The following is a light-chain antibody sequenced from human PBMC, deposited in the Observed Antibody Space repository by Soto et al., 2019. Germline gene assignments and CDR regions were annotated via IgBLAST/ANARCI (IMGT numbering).Light chain of an antibody. J-gene: IGKJ4*01. CDR1: QHLHNN. CDR3: QQYSLWPRT. Sequence: EIVMTQSPATLSVFLGEGVTPSCRASQHLHNNVAWYQHKPGQAPRLLLYGGSTRASGIPPRFSGTWTGTEFTLSISSLQSEDFAVYFCQQYSLWPRTFGGGTKVDIK. CDR2: GGS. V-gene: IGKV3D-15*01.